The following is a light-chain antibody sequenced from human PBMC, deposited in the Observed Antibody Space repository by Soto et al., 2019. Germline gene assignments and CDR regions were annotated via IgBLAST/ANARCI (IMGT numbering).Light chain of an antibody. J-gene: IGKJ1*01. Sequence: EIVMTQSPATLSVSPGERATLSCRASQSVSGNLAWYQQKPGQAPRRLIYGASTGATGIPARFSGSGSGTDFTLTISSLQPEDFAVYYCQQYNNWPRTFGQGTKVEIK. CDR2: GAS. CDR1: QSVSGN. V-gene: IGKV3-15*01. CDR3: QQYNNWPRT.